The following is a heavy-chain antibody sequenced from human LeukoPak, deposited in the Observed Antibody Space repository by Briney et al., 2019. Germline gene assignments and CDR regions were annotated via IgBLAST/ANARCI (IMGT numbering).Heavy chain of an antibody. Sequence: PSETLSLTCTVSGGSISSYYWSWIRQPAGKGLEWIGRIYTSGSTNYNPSLKSRVTMSVDTSKNQFSLKLSSVTVADTAVYYCARSSSSWYWGWFDPWGQGTLVTVSS. V-gene: IGHV4-4*07. D-gene: IGHD6-13*01. J-gene: IGHJ5*02. CDR1: GGSISSYY. CDR3: ARSSSSWYWGWFDP. CDR2: IYTSGST.